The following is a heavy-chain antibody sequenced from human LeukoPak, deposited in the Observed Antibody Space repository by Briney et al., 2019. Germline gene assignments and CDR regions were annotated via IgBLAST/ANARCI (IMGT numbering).Heavy chain of an antibody. J-gene: IGHJ5*02. Sequence: SETLSLTCTVSGGSISSSSYYWSWIRQPPGKGLEWIGEINHSGSTNYNPSLKSRVTISVDTSKNQFSLKLSSVTAADTAVYYCARVGSGSPANWFDPWGQGTLVTVSS. CDR3: ARVGSGSPANWFDP. CDR1: GGSISSSSYY. D-gene: IGHD3-10*01. CDR2: INHSGST. V-gene: IGHV4-39*01.